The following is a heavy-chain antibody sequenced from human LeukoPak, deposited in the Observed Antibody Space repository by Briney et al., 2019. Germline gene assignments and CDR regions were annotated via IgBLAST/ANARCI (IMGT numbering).Heavy chain of an antibody. CDR3: ARDLYGSGSYYMALGY. Sequence: SQTLSLTCTVSGGSISSGGYYWSWIRQHPGKGLEWIGYFYYSGSTYYNPSLKSRVTISVDTSKNQFSLKLSSVTAADTAVYYCARDLYGSGSYYMALGYWGQGTLVTVSS. CDR2: FYYSGST. D-gene: IGHD3-10*01. CDR1: GGSISSGGYY. J-gene: IGHJ4*02. V-gene: IGHV4-31*03.